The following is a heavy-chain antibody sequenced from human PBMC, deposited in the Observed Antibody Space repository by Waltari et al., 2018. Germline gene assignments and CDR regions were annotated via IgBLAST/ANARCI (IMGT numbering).Heavy chain of an antibody. D-gene: IGHD6-6*01. CDR3: ARRAGSSASRWFDP. CDR2: IYYSGST. V-gene: IGHV4-39*02. J-gene: IGHJ5*02. CDR1: DASISTSRDY. Sequence: HLQLQESGPGLVKPSETLSLTCTVSDASISTSRDYWGWVRQPPGKGLEWIGHIYYSGSTYYTPSLKSRLVISVDTSKNHFSLRLSCVTAADTAVYYCARRAGSSASRWFDPWGQGILVTVSS.